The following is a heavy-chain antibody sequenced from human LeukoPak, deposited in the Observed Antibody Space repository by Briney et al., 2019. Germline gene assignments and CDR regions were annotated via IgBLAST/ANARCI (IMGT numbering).Heavy chain of an antibody. D-gene: IGHD4-11*01. CDR2: ISYDGSNK. CDR3: ARDAGQMTTQNH. Sequence: SGGSLRLSCAASGFTFSSYAMHWVRQAPGKGLEWGAVISYDGSNKYYADSVKGRFTISRDNSKNTLYLQMNSLRAEDTAVYYCARDAGQMTTQNHWGQGTLVTVSS. J-gene: IGHJ5*02. CDR1: GFTFSSYA. V-gene: IGHV3-30*04.